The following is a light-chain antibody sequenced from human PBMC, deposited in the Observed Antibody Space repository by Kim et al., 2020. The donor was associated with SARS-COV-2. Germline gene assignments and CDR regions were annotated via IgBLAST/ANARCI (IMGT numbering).Light chain of an antibody. CDR2: DVS. CDR1: SRDVGGYNY. J-gene: IGLJ3*02. Sequence: ISATGTSRDVGGYNYFSWYQQHPGKDPNLMIYDVSNRPSGVSNRFSGSKSGNTASLTISGLQAEDEADYYCSSYTSSSTLNWVFGGGTQLTVL. CDR3: SSYTSSSTLNWV. V-gene: IGLV2-14*03.